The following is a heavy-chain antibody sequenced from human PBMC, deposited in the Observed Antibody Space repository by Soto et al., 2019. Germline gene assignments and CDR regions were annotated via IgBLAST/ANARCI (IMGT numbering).Heavy chain of an antibody. Sequence: VQLVESGGGLVKPGESLRLSCAASGITFSDHYVTWIRQAPGKGLEWVSAISGSGGSTYYADSVKGRFTISRDNSKNTLYLQMNSLRAEDTAVYYCAKGKLLWFGELSSWFDPWGQGTLVTVSS. CDR1: GITFSDHY. CDR2: ISGSGGST. D-gene: IGHD3-10*01. V-gene: IGHV3-23*04. CDR3: AKGKLLWFGELSSWFDP. J-gene: IGHJ5*02.